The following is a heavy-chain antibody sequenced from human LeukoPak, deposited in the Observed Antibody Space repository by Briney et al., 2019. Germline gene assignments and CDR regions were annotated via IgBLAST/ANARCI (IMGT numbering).Heavy chain of an antibody. V-gene: IGHV1-69*13. J-gene: IGHJ4*02. CDR2: IIPHFGTV. D-gene: IGHD3-22*01. CDR1: GYTFTGYY. CDR3: ARAYYYDSTGPFDS. Sequence: SVKVSCKASGYTFTGYYIHWVRQAPGQGLEWMGGIIPHFGTVKYAQKFQGRVTITADESTSTAYMELTSLRSEDTAVYYCARAYYYDSTGPFDSWGQGTLVTVSS.